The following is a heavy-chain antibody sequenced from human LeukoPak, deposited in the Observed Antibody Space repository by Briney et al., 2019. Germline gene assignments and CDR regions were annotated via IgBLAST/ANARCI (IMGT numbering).Heavy chain of an antibody. CDR1: GFTFSDYN. CDR2: ISRSGSTK. Sequence: GGSLRLSCAASGFTFSDYNMRWIRQAPGKGLEWVSSISRSGSTKYYADSVKGRFTISRDNSKNTLYLQMNSLRAEDTAVYYCARSTYYYDSSGYYFDYWGQGTLVTVSS. V-gene: IGHV3-11*04. D-gene: IGHD3-22*01. CDR3: ARSTYYYDSSGYYFDY. J-gene: IGHJ4*02.